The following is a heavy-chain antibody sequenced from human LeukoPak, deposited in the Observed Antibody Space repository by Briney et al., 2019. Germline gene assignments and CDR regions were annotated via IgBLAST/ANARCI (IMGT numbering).Heavy chain of an antibody. CDR3: ARAISGSYRRGGFFQY. V-gene: IGHV4-34*01. CDR2: INHSGST. J-gene: IGHJ1*01. Sequence: PSETLSLTCAVYGGPFSGYYWSWIRQPPGKGLEWIGEINHSGSTNYNPSLKSRVTISVDTSKNQFSLKLSSVTAADTAVYYCARAISGSYRRGGFFQYWGQGTLVTVSS. CDR1: GGPFSGYY. D-gene: IGHD1-26*01.